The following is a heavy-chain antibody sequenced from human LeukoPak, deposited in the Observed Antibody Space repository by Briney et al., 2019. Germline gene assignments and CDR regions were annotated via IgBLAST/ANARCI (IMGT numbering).Heavy chain of an antibody. CDR1: GGSISSGGYY. J-gene: IGHJ2*01. D-gene: IGHD3-10*01. Sequence: SQTLSLTCTVSGGSISSGGYYWSWIRQPPGKGLEWIGYIYHSGSTYYNPSLKSRVTISVDRSKNQFSLKLSSVTAADTAVYYCATDYGSGSVTNWYFDLWGRGTLVTVSS. CDR2: IYHSGST. V-gene: IGHV4-30-2*01. CDR3: ATDYGSGSVTNWYFDL.